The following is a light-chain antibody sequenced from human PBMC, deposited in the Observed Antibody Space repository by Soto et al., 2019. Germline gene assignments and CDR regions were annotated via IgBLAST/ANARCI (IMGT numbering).Light chain of an antibody. CDR3: QQGNTWPWT. CDR2: DTS. CDR1: QGIGDT. J-gene: IGKJ1*01. Sequence: EVVMTQSPATLSVSPGEGATLSCRASQGIGDTLAWYQHKPGQTPRLLIYDTSTRATGIPGRFSGSGSGTDFTLIISSLEPEDFAFYYCQQGNTWPWTFGQGTKVDIK. V-gene: IGKV3D-15*01.